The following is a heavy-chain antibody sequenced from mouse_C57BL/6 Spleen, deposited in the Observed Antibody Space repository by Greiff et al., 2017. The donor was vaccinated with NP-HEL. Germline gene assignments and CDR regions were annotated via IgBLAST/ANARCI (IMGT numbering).Heavy chain of an antibody. Sequence: QVQLQQPGAELVKPGASVKLSCKASGYTFTSYWMPWVTQRPGQGLEWLGMIHPNSGSTNYNEKFKSKATLTVDKSSSTAYMQLSSLTSEDSAVYYCARLITTLFDYWGQGTTLTVSS. CDR3: ARLITTLFDY. V-gene: IGHV1-64*01. CDR2: IHPNSGST. D-gene: IGHD2-4*01. J-gene: IGHJ2*01. CDR1: GYTFTSYW.